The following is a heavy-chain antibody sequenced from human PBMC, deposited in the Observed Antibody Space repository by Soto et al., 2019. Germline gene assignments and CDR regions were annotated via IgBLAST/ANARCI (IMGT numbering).Heavy chain of an antibody. CDR1: GGSFSGYY. D-gene: IGHD2-2*01. CDR2: INHSGST. CDR3: ARGWGDIVVVPAAIVRFDP. V-gene: IGHV4-34*01. J-gene: IGHJ5*02. Sequence: QVQLQQWGAGLLKPSETLSLTCAVYGGSFSGYYWSWIRQPPGKGLEWTGEINHSGSTNYNPSLTSRVTISVDTSKNQFSPKLSSVTAADMAVYYCARGWGDIVVVPAAIVRFDPWGEGTLVTVSS.